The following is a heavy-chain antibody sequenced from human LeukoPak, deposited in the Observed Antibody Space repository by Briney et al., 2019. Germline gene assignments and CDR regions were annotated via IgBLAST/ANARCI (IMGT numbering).Heavy chain of an antibody. CDR1: GGSISSSNHY. D-gene: IGHD5-18*01. V-gene: IGHV4-39*01. CDR2: IYYSGST. Sequence: PSETLSLTCTVSGGSISSSNHYWGWIRQPPGKGLEWIGHIYYSGSTYHNPSLKSRVAISVDTSKNQFSLKLSSVTVADKAVYYCARMDAVPSSYYFDYWGQGTLVAVSS. J-gene: IGHJ4*02. CDR3: ARMDAVPSSYYFDY.